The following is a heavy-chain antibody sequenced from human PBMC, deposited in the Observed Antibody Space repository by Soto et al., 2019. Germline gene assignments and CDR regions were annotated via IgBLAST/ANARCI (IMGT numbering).Heavy chain of an antibody. CDR1: GGSVSSGSNY. J-gene: IGHJ6*02. V-gene: IGHV4-61*01. CDR3: AREHKYYGRDV. Sequence: SETLSLTCTVSGGSVSSGSNYWGWIRQPPGKGLEWIGYIYYSGSTNYNPSLKSRVTISVDTSKNQFSLKLSSVTAADTAVYYCAREHKYYGRDVWGQGTTGTVSS. CDR2: IYYSGST.